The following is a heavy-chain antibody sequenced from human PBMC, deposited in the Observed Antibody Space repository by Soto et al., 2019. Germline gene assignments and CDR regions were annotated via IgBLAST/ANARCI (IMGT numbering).Heavy chain of an antibody. CDR2: ISYDGDKK. J-gene: IGHJ4*02. Sequence: QVQLVESGGGVVQPGRSLRLCCAASGFPFSGIAIYWVRQAPGKGLEWVALISYDGDKKKYADSVKGRFTISRDNSNNTLELPMNSLTTDVTAMYYCATPDAMGITQYYFDYWGQGTLVTVSS. V-gene: IGHV3-30-3*01. CDR1: GFPFSGIA. CDR3: ATPDAMGITQYYFDY. D-gene: IGHD3-16*01.